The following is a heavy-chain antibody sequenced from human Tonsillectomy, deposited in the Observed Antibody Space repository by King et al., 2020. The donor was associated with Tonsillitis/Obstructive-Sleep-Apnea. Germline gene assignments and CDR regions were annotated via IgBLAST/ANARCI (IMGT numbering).Heavy chain of an antibody. Sequence: DGQLVQSGGGXVKPXGSLRLXXAASGFTXSXAWXXXVXXAPXKGXEXVXXXXTXTXXGTXNXAAPXKGRFTISXXDSKNTLYLXXNSLKTEDTAIYYCTTDAQTGGYSTWGQGTLVTVSS. D-gene: IGHD3-22*01. CDR1: GFTXSXAW. J-gene: IGHJ5*02. V-gene: IGHV3-15*06. CDR2: XXTXTXXGTX. CDR3: TTDAQTGGYST.